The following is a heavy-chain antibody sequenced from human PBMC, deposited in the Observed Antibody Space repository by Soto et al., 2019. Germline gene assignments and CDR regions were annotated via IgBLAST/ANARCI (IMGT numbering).Heavy chain of an antibody. CDR1: GFTFSSYA. CDR3: AKDLYYYYGMDV. Sequence: GSLRLSCAASGFTFSSYAMSWVRQAPGKGLEWVSAISGSGGSTYYADSVKGRFTISRDNSKNTLYLQMNSLRAEDTAVYYCAKDLYYYYGMDVWGQGTTVTVSS. V-gene: IGHV3-23*01. CDR2: ISGSGGST. J-gene: IGHJ6*02.